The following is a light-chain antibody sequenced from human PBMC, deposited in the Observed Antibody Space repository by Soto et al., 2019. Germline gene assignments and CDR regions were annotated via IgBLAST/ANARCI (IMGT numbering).Light chain of an antibody. CDR1: SSDVGGYNY. CDR2: DVS. Sequence: QSALTQPRSVSGSPGQSVTISCTGASSDVGGYNYVSWYQQHPGKAPKLMIYDVSKRPSGVPDRFSGSKPGNTASLTISGFQTEDEADYYCCSYAGRYTYVFGTGTKVTVL. J-gene: IGLJ1*01. CDR3: CSYAGRYTYV. V-gene: IGLV2-11*01.